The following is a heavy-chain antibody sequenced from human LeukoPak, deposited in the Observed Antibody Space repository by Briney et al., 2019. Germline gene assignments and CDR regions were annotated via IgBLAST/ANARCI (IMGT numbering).Heavy chain of an antibody. D-gene: IGHD4-17*01. CDR1: GFSISSYY. J-gene: IGHJ4*02. CDR3: ATFPYGDRAFDF. Sequence: SEKVSLTGTVSGFSISSYYWSWIRQPPGKGLEWIGYIYYSGTTKFNPSLKSRVTISVDTSKNQLSLKLSSVTAADTAVYYCATFPYGDRAFDFWGQGALVTVSS. CDR2: IYYSGTT. V-gene: IGHV4-59*08.